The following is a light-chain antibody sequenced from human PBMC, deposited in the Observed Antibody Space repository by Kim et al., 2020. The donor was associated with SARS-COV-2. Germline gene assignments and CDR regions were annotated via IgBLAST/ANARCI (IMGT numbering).Light chain of an antibody. CDR2: QDI. Sequence: SYELTQPPSVSVSPGQTATITCSGHNLGDKFASWYQQKAGQSPILIIYQDIERPSGIPERFSGSNSGNTATLTISGTQAMDEADYYCQAWDTSSVVFG. J-gene: IGLJ2*01. CDR1: NLGDKF. CDR3: QAWDTSSVV. V-gene: IGLV3-1*01.